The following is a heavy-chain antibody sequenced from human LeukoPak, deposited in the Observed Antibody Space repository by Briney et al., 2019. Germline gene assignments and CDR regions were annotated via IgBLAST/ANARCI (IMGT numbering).Heavy chain of an antibody. CDR3: VRHGGTLGYFDF. CDR2: IYNGGTT. Sequence: SETLSLTCTVSGGSISTYYWSWIRQPPGKGLEWTGYIYNGGTTNYNPSLKRRVTISVDSPKNHFSLRLTSVTDADTALYYCVRHGGTLGYFDFWGPGSLVTVSS. D-gene: IGHD1-26*01. J-gene: IGHJ4*02. CDR1: GGSISTYY. V-gene: IGHV4-59*08.